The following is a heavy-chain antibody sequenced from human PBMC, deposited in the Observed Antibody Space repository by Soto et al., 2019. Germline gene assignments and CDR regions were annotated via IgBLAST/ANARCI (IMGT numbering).Heavy chain of an antibody. CDR1: GVSVSSYT. J-gene: IGHJ4*02. V-gene: IGHV4-4*07. Sequence: SETLSLTWLVSGVSVSSYTWSWVRQPANKGLEWIGRVFSSVSATYSPSLKSRVRISMDTPENRISLKLDSVTAADAGVYYCTRDGMTTGDTWGPGTLVTVSS. D-gene: IGHD2-21*02. CDR2: VFSSVSA. CDR3: TRDGMTTGDT.